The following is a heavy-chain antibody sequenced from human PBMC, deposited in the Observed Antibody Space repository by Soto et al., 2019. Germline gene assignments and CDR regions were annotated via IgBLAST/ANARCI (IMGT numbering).Heavy chain of an antibody. V-gene: IGHV1-69*06. J-gene: IGHJ3*02. Sequence: QVQLEQSGAEVKKPGSSVKVSCKASGGTLSDHGVAWLRQAPGQGLEWMGGTIPVFNTAKYAQKFQGRVTVTEDKFTNIAYMELSSLRSEDTVFYFCARGVYGSENYYTGPSAFDIWGQGTMVIVSS. CDR3: ARGVYGSENYYTGPSAFDI. CDR2: TIPVFNTA. CDR1: GGTLSDHG. D-gene: IGHD3-10*01.